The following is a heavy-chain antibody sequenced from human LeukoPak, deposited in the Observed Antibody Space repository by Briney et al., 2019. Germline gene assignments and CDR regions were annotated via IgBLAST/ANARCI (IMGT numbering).Heavy chain of an antibody. Sequence: PSETLSLTCTVSGGSISSSSYYWSWIRQPPGKGLEWIGYIYHSGSTYYNPSLKSRVTISVDRSKNQFSLKLSSVTAADTAVYYCARDARLAVAGFGFDYWGQGTLVTVSS. CDR3: ARDARLAVAGFGFDY. CDR1: GGSISSSSYY. V-gene: IGHV4-30-2*01. D-gene: IGHD6-19*01. J-gene: IGHJ4*02. CDR2: IYHSGST.